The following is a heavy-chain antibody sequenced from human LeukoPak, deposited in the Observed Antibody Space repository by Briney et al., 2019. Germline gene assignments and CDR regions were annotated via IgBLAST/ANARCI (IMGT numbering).Heavy chain of an antibody. Sequence: GGSLRLSCAASGFTFSTFAMNWVRQAPGKGLEWVSYISSVGTTIYSADSVKGRFTISRDNAKNSLFLEMNSLRDEDTAVYYCARRCLDSGSFSFDYWGQGTLVTVSS. J-gene: IGHJ4*02. CDR1: GFTFSTFA. CDR3: ARRCLDSGSFSFDY. V-gene: IGHV3-48*02. D-gene: IGHD3-10*01. CDR2: ISSVGTTI.